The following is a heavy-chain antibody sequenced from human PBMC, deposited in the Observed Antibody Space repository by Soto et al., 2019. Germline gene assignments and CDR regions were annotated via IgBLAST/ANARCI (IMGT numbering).Heavy chain of an antibody. CDR1: GRYFSGYY. CDR3: ARGLTPYYDYIWGSYRYADYYYYYMDV. V-gene: IGHV4-34*01. D-gene: IGHD3-16*02. J-gene: IGHJ6*03. Sequence: SATMSLKCAVHGRYFSGYYSSWMSQPTGRGLEYIGEINYSGSTNYNPSLKSRVTISVDTSKNQFSLKLSSVTAADTAVYYCARGLTPYYDYIWGSYRYADYYYYYMDVWGKGTTVS. CDR2: INYSGST.